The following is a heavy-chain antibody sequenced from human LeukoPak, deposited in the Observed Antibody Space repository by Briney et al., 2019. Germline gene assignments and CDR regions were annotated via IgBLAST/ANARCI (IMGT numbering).Heavy chain of an antibody. V-gene: IGHV3-33*01. CDR2: IWYDGSNK. CDR1: GFTFSSYG. Sequence: GGSLRLSCAASGFTFSSYGMHWVRQAPGKGLEWVAVIWYDGSNKYYADSVKGRFTISRDNSKDPLYLQMNSLRAEDTAVYYWARDHYDIIDYWGQGTLVTVSS. CDR3: ARDHYDIIDY. D-gene: IGHD3-9*01. J-gene: IGHJ4*02.